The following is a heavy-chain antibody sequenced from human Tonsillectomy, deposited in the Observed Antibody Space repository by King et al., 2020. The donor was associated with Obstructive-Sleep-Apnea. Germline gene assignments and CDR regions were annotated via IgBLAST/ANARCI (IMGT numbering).Heavy chain of an antibody. J-gene: IGHJ4*02. CDR1: EFTFSDYT. Sequence: VQLVESGGGVVQPGRSLRLSCAASEFTFSDYTMHWVRQASGKGLEWVAVISYDGNTEYYADSVKGRFTISRDNSTNTLYLQMNTLRAEDTALYYCAREIKSRNSYRGQGTLVTVSA. CDR3: AREIKSRNSY. CDR2: ISYDGNTE. V-gene: IGHV3-30*04. D-gene: IGHD5-24*01.